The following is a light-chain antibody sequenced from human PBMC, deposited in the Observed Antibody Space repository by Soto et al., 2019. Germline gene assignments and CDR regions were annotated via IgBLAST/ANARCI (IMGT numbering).Light chain of an antibody. CDR3: SSCPSGSTL. CDR1: SSDVGAYNF. CDR2: EVR. J-gene: IGLJ1*01. Sequence: QSALTQPASVSGSPGQSIAISCTGTSSDVGAYNFVSWYQQHPGKAPKLMIYEVRKRPSGVSSRFSGSKSGNTASLTISGLQHADEADYSCSSCPSGSTLFGTGTKLTVL. V-gene: IGLV2-14*01.